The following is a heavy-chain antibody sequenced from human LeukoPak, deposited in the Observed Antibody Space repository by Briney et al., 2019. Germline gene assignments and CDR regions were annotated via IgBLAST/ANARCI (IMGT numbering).Heavy chain of an antibody. CDR1: GFTFSSYA. CDR2: IYGSGGTT. Sequence: GGSLRLSCAASGFTFSSYAMSWVRQAPGKGLEWVSAIYGSGGTTYYADSVKGRFTISRDNSKNTLYLQMNSLRAEDTAVYYCAKVVTPGYCSGGSCYPTNYYFDYWGQGTLVTVTS. D-gene: IGHD2-15*01. V-gene: IGHV3-23*01. J-gene: IGHJ4*02. CDR3: AKVVTPGYCSGGSCYPTNYYFDY.